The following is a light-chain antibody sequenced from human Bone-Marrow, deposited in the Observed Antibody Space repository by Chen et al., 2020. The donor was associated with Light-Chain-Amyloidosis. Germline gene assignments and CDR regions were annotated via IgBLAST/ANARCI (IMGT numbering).Light chain of an antibody. J-gene: IGLJ3*02. V-gene: IGLV3-21*02. CDR3: QVWDRSSDRPV. CDR2: DDS. Sequence: SYVLTQPSSVSVDTGQTATIACGGNNIGSTSVHWYQQTPGQAPLLVVYDDSDRPSGIPERLSGSNSGNTATLTISRVEAGDEADYYGQVWDRSSDRPVFGGGTKLTVL. CDR1: NIGSTS.